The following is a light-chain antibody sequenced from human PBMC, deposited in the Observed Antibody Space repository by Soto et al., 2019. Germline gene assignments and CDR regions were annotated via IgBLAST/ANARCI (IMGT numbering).Light chain of an antibody. CDR3: SLYAGSNNVV. CDR1: SSDIGAYKF. V-gene: IGLV2-8*01. CDR2: EVS. J-gene: IGLJ2*01. Sequence: QSALTQPPSASGSPGQSVAISCTGTSSDIGAYKFVSWYQQHPGKAPKLIIYEVSIRHSGVPDRFSGSKSGNTASLTVSGLQAEDEADYYCSLYAGSNNVVFGGGTKLTVL.